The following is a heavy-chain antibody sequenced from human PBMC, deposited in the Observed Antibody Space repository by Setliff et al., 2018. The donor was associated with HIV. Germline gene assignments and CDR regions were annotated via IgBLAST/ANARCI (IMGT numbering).Heavy chain of an antibody. CDR3: ARTYPYYYYYYMDV. Sequence: SETLSLTCTVSGGSISSYYWSWIRQPAGKGLEWIGRIYTSGSTNYNPSLKSRVTMSVDTSKNQFSLKLSSVTAADTAVYYCARTYPYYYYYYMDVWGKGTTVTVSS. CDR1: GGSISSYY. V-gene: IGHV4-4*07. J-gene: IGHJ6*03. CDR2: IYTSGST. D-gene: IGHD2-2*01.